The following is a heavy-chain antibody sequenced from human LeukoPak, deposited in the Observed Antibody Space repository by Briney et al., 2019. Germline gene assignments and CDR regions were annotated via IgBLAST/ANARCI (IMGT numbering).Heavy chain of an antibody. CDR1: GYTFTSYY. J-gene: IGHJ6*02. CDR2: INPSGGST. CDR3: ASHTVLHLTYGMDV. D-gene: IGHD3-9*01. Sequence: ASVKVSCKASGYTFTSYYMHWVRQAPGQGLEWMGIINPSGGSTSYAQKFQGRVTMTRDTSTSAVYMELSSLRSEDTDVYYCASHTVLHLTYGMDVWGQGTTVTVSS. V-gene: IGHV1-46*01.